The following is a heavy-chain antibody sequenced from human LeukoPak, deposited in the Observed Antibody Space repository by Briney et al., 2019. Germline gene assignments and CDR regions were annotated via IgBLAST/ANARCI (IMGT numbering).Heavy chain of an antibody. CDR2: MSGTGGTS. CDR3: AKWVPRSLESIYGVDV. J-gene: IGHJ6*02. CDR1: GFKFSDYA. Sequence: GGSLRLSCAASGFKFSDYAMNWVRQAPGKGLEWVSGMSGTGGTSYYADSAKGRFTISRDNSKSTLDLQMNSLRAEDTAVYYCAKWVPRSLESIYGVDVWGQGTTVIVSS. D-gene: IGHD3-3*01. V-gene: IGHV3-23*01.